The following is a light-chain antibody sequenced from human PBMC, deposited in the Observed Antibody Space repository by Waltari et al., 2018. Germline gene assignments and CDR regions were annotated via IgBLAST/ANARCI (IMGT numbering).Light chain of an antibody. CDR2: EVY. CDR1: SSDVGFSNY. CDR3: NSYTVIGTYV. V-gene: IGLV2-14*01. Sequence: QSALTQPASVSGSPGQSITISCTGTSSDVGFSNYVSWYQQPPSKAPKLMVYEVYYRPSGVSPRFFGSKSGNTASLTISGLQPEDEADYYCNSYTVIGTYVFGTGTKVTVL. J-gene: IGLJ1*01.